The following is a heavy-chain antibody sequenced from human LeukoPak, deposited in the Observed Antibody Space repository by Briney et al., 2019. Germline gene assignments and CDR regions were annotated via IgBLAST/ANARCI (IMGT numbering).Heavy chain of an antibody. CDR2: IYYSGST. Sequence: SETLSLTCTVSGGSISSSSYYWGWIRQPPGKGLEWIGSIYYSGSTYYNPSLKSRVTISVDTSKNQFSLKLSSVTAADTAVYYCARVFRRANFDYWGQGTLVTVSS. CDR1: GGSISSSSYY. V-gene: IGHV4-39*07. J-gene: IGHJ4*02. CDR3: ARVFRRANFDY.